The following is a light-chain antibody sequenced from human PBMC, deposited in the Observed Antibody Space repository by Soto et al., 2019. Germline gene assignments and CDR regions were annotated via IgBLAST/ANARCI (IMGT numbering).Light chain of an antibody. J-gene: IGKJ5*01. CDR3: MPGSPGPST. V-gene: IGKV2-30*02. Sequence: VVTRSRLSLPVSNGKPASISCRSNQSLVHSDGIAYFSWFQQRPGRSPRRLIYKVSNRDSGVPARFIGRGSGTDFALKRTRVAAEDVRLYYWMPGSPGPSTIRQGTRLEIK. CDR1: QSLVHSDGIAY. CDR2: KVS.